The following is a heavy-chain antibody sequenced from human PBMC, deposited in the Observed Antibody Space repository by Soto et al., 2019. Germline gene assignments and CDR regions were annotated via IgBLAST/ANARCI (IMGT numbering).Heavy chain of an antibody. CDR3: ARQWTNYDILTGYFQYYFDY. Sequence: SETLSLTCAVYGGSFSGYYWSWIRQPPGKGLEWIGEINHSGSTNYNPSLKSRVTISVDTSKNQFSLKLSSVTAADTAVYYCARQWTNYDILTGYFQYYFDYWGQGTLVTVSS. CDR1: GGSFSGYY. J-gene: IGHJ4*02. CDR2: INHSGST. D-gene: IGHD3-9*01. V-gene: IGHV4-34*01.